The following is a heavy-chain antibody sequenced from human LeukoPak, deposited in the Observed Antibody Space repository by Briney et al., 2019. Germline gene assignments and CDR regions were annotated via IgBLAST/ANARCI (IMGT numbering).Heavy chain of an antibody. J-gene: IGHJ4*02. CDR3: ARGQGGYGDY. Sequence: ASGTLSLTCAVSGGSVSNSNWWNWVRQPPGKGLEWIGEIYHSGSTNYNPSLRSRVTISVDRSKNQFALKLTSVTAADTAVYYCARGQGGYGDYWGQGTLVIVSS. V-gene: IGHV4-4*02. D-gene: IGHD5-18*01. CDR2: IYHSGST. CDR1: GGSVSNSNW.